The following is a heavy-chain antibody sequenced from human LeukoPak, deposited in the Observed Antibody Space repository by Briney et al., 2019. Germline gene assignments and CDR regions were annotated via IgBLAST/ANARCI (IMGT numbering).Heavy chain of an antibody. Sequence: GGSLRLCCAASGFTFSSYARQWVRQAPGKGLEWVAVISYDGSNKYYADSVKGRFTISRDNSKNTLYLQMNSLRAEDTAVYYCARGRAVPYYFDYWGQGTLVTVSS. J-gene: IGHJ4*02. CDR1: GFTFSSYA. D-gene: IGHD6-25*01. CDR3: ARGRAVPYYFDY. CDR2: ISYDGSNK. V-gene: IGHV3-30-3*01.